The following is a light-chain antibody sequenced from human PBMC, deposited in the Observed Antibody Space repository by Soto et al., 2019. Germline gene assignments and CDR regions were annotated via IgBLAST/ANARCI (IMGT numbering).Light chain of an antibody. V-gene: IGKV3D-15*01. CDR3: QQYNDWPT. CDR1: QSIRSN. J-gene: IGKJ5*01. Sequence: EIVLTQSPGTLSLSPGERATLSCRASQSIRSNYVAWYQQKPGQGPRLLIYGASSRATGIPARFSGSGSGTEFTLTISSLQSEDFAVYYCQQYNDWPTFGQGTRLEIK. CDR2: GAS.